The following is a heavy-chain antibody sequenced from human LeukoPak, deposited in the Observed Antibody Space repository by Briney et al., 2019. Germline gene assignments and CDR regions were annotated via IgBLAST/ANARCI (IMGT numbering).Heavy chain of an antibody. CDR1: GFTFSSYA. D-gene: IGHD6-13*01. CDR2: ISYDGSNK. J-gene: IGHJ4*02. V-gene: IGHV3-30*04. CDR3: ASEGSSSSWPYFDY. Sequence: GRSLRLSCAASGFTFSSYAMHWVRQAPGKGLEWVAVISYDGSNKYYADSVKGRFIISRDNSKNTLYLQMNSLRAEDTAVYYCASEGSSSSWPYFDYWGQGTLVTVSS.